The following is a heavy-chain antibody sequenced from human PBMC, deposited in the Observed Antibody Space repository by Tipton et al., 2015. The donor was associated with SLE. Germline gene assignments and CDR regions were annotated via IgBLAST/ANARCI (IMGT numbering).Heavy chain of an antibody. CDR2: INPNSGGT. V-gene: IGHV1-2*02. CDR3: ARAPLVGVVVPAPDY. CDR1: GYTFTGYY. Sequence: QVQLVQSGAEVKKPGASVKVSCKASGYTFTGYYMHWVRQAPGQGLEWMGWINPNSGGTNYAQKFQGRVTMTRDTSISPAYMELSRLRSDDTAVYYCARAPLVGVVVPAPDYWGQGTLVTVSS. D-gene: IGHD2-2*01. J-gene: IGHJ4*02.